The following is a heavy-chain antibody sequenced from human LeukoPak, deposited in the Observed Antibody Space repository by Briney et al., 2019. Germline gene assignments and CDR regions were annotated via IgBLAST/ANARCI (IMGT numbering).Heavy chain of an antibody. D-gene: IGHD2-2*01. Sequence: GGSLRLSCAASGFTFSSYSMNWVRQAPGKGLEWVSYISSSSSTIYYADSVKGRFTISRDNAKNSLYLQMNSLRAEDTAVYYCARVSAANYYGMDVWGQGTTVTVSS. CDR3: ARVSAANYYGMDV. CDR1: GFTFSSYS. J-gene: IGHJ6*02. CDR2: ISSSSSTI. V-gene: IGHV3-48*04.